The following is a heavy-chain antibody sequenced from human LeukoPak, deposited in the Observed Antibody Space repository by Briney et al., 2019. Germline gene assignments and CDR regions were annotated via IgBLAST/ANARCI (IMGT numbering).Heavy chain of an antibody. CDR3: ARDPELGASDY. V-gene: IGHV4-34*01. J-gene: IGHJ4*02. Sequence: SETLFLTCTVSGGSISSYYWSWIRQPPGKGLEWIGEINHSGSTNYNPSLKSRVTISVDTSKNQFSLKLSSVTAADTAVYYCARDPELGASDYWGQGTLGTVSS. D-gene: IGHD1-26*01. CDR2: INHSGST. CDR1: GGSISSYY.